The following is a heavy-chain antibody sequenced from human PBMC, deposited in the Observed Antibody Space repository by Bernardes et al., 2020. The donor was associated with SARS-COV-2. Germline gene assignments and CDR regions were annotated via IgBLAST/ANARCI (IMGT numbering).Heavy chain of an antibody. J-gene: IGHJ6*02. D-gene: IGHD3-3*01. CDR1: SGSISNSNYY. V-gene: IGHV4-39*01. CDR3: ARQDIGAIFGVVITPAGMDV. Sequence: SETLSLTCTVSSGSISNSNYYWGWIRQPPGKGLEWIGSIYYSGSTNYNPSLKSRVTISVDTSKNQFSLKLSSVTAADTAVYYCARQDIGAIFGVVITPAGMDVWGQGTTVTVSS. CDR2: IYYSGST.